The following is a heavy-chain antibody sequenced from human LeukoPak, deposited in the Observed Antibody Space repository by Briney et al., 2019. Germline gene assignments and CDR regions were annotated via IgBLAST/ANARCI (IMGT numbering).Heavy chain of an antibody. Sequence: GGSLRLSCAASGFTVSSNYMSWVRQAPGKGLEWVAAVGGNNAGTFYADSVQGRFTISRDNSNNMLWLHMNSLRAEDTAVYYCAKPKGICSGGTCYMADAFDIWGQRTVVTVSS. J-gene: IGHJ3*02. CDR2: VGGNNAGT. CDR3: AKPKGICSGGTCYMADAFDI. V-gene: IGHV3-23*01. D-gene: IGHD2-15*01. CDR1: GFTVSSNY.